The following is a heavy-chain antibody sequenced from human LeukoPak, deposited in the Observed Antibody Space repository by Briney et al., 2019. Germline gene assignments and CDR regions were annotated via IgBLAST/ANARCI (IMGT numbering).Heavy chain of an antibody. J-gene: IGHJ4*02. CDR1: GGSFSGYY. V-gene: IGHV4-34*01. D-gene: IGHD4-17*01. Sequence: SETLSLTCAVYGGSFSGYYWSWIRQPPGKGLEWIGEINHSGSTNYNPSLKSRVTISVDTSKNQFSLKLSSVTAADTAVYYCARTKSYGDQYYFDYWGQGTLVTVSP. CDR3: ARTKSYGDQYYFDY. CDR2: INHSGST.